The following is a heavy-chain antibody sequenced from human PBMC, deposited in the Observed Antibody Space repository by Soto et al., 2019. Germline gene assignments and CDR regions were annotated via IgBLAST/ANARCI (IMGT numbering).Heavy chain of an antibody. V-gene: IGHV4-59*01. J-gene: IGHJ4*02. D-gene: IGHD3-10*01. CDR2: VYYSGST. CDR3: ARRAWVGTSDYFDF. Sequence: QVQLQESGPGLVKPSETLSLSCTVSGGSITSYYWSWIRQPPGKGLEWIGYVYYSGSTNYKPSLKSRVTMSVDTSKRQFSLNLSSVTAADTAVYYCARRAWVGTSDYFDFWGQGTLVTVSS. CDR1: GGSITSYY.